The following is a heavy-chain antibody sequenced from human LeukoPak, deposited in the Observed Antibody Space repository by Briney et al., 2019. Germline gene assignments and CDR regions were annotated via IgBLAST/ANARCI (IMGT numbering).Heavy chain of an antibody. J-gene: IGHJ4*02. Sequence: GGSLRLSCAASGFTFSSYEVNWVRQAPGKGLGWVSYISSSGSTIYYADSVKGRFTISRANAKNSLYLQMNSLRAEDTAVYYCARDLRSGSWYKVGGSFDYWGQGTLVTVSS. V-gene: IGHV3-48*03. CDR2: ISSSGSTI. CDR1: GFTFSSYE. D-gene: IGHD6-13*01. CDR3: ARDLRSGSWYKVGGSFDY.